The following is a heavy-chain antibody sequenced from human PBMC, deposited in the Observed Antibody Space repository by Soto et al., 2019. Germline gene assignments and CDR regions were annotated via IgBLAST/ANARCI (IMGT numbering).Heavy chain of an antibody. J-gene: IGHJ4*02. Sequence: PSETLSLTCTVSGGSISTYWWSWIRQSAGKGLEWIGRIYTSGTTNYNPSLKSRVTMSVDTSKNQFSLKLSSVTAADTAIYYCAREESLSYYSDFWGQGTLVTVSS. CDR2: IYTSGTT. CDR1: GGSISTYW. D-gene: IGHD1-26*01. V-gene: IGHV4-4*07. CDR3: AREESLSYYSDF.